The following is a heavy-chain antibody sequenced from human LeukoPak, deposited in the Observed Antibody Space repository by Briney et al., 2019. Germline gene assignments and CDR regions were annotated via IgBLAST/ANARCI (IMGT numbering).Heavy chain of an antibody. J-gene: IGHJ5*01. CDR3: AGLAAGTRIVLDS. CDR2: INPNSGGT. Sequence: GASVKVSCKASGYTFTGYYMHWVRQAPGQGLEWMGWINPNSGGTYYTQKFQGRVTMTRDTSISTAYMELSRLRSDDTAMYYCAGLAAGTRIVLDSWGQGTLVTVPS. D-gene: IGHD6-13*01. V-gene: IGHV1-2*02. CDR1: GYTFTGYY.